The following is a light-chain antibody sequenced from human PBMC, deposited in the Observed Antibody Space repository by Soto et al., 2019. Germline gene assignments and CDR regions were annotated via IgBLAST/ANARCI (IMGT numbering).Light chain of an antibody. J-gene: IGKJ1*01. CDR3: HQYNNWPPWT. CDR2: GAS. V-gene: IGKV3-15*01. CDR1: QSVSSN. Sequence: EIVMTQSPATLSVSPGERATLSCRASQSVSSNLAWYQQKPGQAPRLLIYGASTMATGIPARFSGSGSGTDFTLTISSLQSEDFAVYYCHQYNNWPPWTFGQGTKVEIK.